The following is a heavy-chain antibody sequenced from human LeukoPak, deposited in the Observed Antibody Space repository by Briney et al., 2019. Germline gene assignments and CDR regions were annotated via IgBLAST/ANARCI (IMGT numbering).Heavy chain of an antibody. D-gene: IGHD1-7*01. J-gene: IGHJ5*02. CDR3: AKDRRITGTTGGWFDP. CDR1: GFTFSSYA. CDR2: ISGSGGST. Sequence: SGGSLRLSCAASGFTFSSYAMSWVRQAPGKGLEWVSAISGSGGSTYYADSVKGRFTISRDNSKNTLYLQMNSLRAEDTAVYYCAKDRRITGTTGGWFDPWGQGTLVTVSS. V-gene: IGHV3-23*01.